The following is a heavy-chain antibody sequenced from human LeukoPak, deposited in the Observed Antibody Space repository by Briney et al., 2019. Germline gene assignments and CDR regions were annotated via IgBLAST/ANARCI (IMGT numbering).Heavy chain of an antibody. V-gene: IGHV3-11*01. CDR1: GFTVSSNE. CDR3: ARNYYDSSGYYDIYYYYYYMDV. Sequence: GGSLRLSCAASGFTVSSNEMSWVRQAPGKGLEWVSYISSSGSTIYYADSVKGRFTISRDNAKNSLYLQMNSLRAEDTAVYYCARNYYDSSGYYDIYYYYYYMDVWGKGTTVTVSS. J-gene: IGHJ6*03. D-gene: IGHD3-22*01. CDR2: ISSSGSTI.